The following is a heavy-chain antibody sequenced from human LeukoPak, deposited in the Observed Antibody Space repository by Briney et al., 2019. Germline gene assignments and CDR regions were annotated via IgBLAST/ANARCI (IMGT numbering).Heavy chain of an antibody. J-gene: IGHJ4*02. CDR2: IRYDGSNK. CDR1: GFTFSSYG. Sequence: GGSLRLSCAASGFTFSSYGMHWVRQAPGKGLEWVAFIRYDGSNKYYADSVKGRFTISRDNSKNTLYLQMNSLRAEDTAVYYCAKAVGNYYDSSGYYYENYFDYWGQGTLVTVSS. CDR3: AKAVGNYYDSSGYYYENYFDY. D-gene: IGHD3-22*01. V-gene: IGHV3-30*02.